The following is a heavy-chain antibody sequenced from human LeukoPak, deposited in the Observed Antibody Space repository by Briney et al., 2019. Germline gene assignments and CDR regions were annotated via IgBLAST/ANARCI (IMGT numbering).Heavy chain of an antibody. CDR1: GGSITSDY. CDR2: FSYSGST. J-gene: IGHJ6*02. Sequence: SETLSLTCTVSGGSITSDYWSWIRQSPGKGLEWIGYFSYSGSTHYSPSLTSRVVISVDTSRNQFSLKLKSVTAADTAMYYCARADESLVYGMDVWGQGTTVIVSS. V-gene: IGHV4-59*08. CDR3: ARADESLVYGMDV.